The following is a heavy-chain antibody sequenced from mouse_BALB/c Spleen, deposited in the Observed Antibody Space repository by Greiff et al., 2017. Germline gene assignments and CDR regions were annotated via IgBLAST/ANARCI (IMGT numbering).Heavy chain of an antibody. Sequence: VQGVESGPDLVAPSQSLSITCTVSGFSLTSYGVHWVRQPPGKGLEWLVVIWSDGSTTYNSALKSRLSISKDNSKSQVFLKMNSLQTDDTAMYYCARSPYGNYAMDYWGQGTSVTVSS. CDR3: ARSPYGNYAMDY. CDR2: IWSDGST. CDR1: GFSLTSYG. V-gene: IGHV2-6-2*01. D-gene: IGHD1-1*02. J-gene: IGHJ4*01.